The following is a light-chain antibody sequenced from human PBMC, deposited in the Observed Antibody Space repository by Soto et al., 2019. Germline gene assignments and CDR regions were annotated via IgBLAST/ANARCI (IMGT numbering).Light chain of an antibody. J-gene: IGKJ1*01. CDR1: QSISSW. V-gene: IGKV1-39*01. CDR2: DAS. Sequence: DSQMPQSPSALSASVRDSATITYRASQSISSWLAWYQQKPGKAPKLLIYDASTLQSGVPSRYSGSGSGTDFTLTISSLQPEDFATYYCQQSYSTPRTFGQGTKVDIK. CDR3: QQSYSTPRT.